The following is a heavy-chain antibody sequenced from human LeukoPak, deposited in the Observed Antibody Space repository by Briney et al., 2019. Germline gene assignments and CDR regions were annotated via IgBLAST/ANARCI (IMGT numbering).Heavy chain of an antibody. CDR3: ATARIAVAGTVLGFDY. Sequence: ASVKVSCKASGYTFTSHYVHWVRQAPGQGLEWMGLINPSAYSTIYAQKFQGRVTMTEDTSTDTAYMELSSLRSEDTAVYYCATARIAVAGTVLGFDYWGQGTLVTVSS. D-gene: IGHD6-19*01. J-gene: IGHJ4*02. CDR1: GYTFTSHY. V-gene: IGHV1-46*01. CDR2: INPSAYST.